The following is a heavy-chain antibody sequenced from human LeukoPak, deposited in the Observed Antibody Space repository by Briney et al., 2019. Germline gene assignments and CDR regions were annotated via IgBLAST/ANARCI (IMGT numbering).Heavy chain of an antibody. CDR2: IYYSGST. CDR3: ARATGGGFVDY. V-gene: IGHV4-31*03. D-gene: IGHD3-10*01. J-gene: IGHJ4*02. Sequence: PSETLSLTCTVSGGSISSGGYYWSWIRQHPGKGLEWIGYIYYSGSTYYNPSLKSRVTISVDTSKNQFSLKLSSVTAADTAVYYCARATGGGFVDYWGQGTLVTVSS. CDR1: GGSISSGGYY.